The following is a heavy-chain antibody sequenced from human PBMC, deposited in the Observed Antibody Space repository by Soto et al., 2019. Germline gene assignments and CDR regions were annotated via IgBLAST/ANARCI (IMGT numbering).Heavy chain of an antibody. CDR1: GYTFTAYY. CDR2: INPNSGGT. J-gene: IGHJ5*02. CDR3: ARALEIRTYYDIFSQCWFDP. D-gene: IGHD3-9*01. Sequence: QVQLVQSGAEVKKPGASVKVSCKASGYTFTAYYMHWVRQAPGQGLEWMGWINPNSGGTNYAQKFQGRVTMTRDTSISTAYMELSRLRSDDTAVYYCARALEIRTYYDIFSQCWFDPWGQGTLVTVSS. V-gene: IGHV1-2*02.